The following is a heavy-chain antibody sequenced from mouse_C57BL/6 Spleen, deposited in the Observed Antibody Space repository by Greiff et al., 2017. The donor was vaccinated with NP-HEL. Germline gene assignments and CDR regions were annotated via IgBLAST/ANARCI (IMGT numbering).Heavy chain of an antibody. D-gene: IGHD2-1*01. CDR2: INPNNGGT. CDR1: GYTFTDYN. V-gene: IGHV1-18*01. J-gene: IGHJ3*01. CDR3: ARFYYSWFAY. Sequence: EVKLQQSGPELVKPGASVKIPCKASGYTFTDYNMDWVKQSHGKSLEWIGDINPNNGGTIYNQKFKGKATLTVDKSSSTAYMELRSLTSEDTAVYYCARFYYSWFAYWGQGTLVTVSA.